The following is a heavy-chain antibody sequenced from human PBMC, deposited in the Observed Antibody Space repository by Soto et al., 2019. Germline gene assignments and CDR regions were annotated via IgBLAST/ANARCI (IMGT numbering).Heavy chain of an antibody. CDR1: GYTFTSYG. D-gene: IGHD3-22*01. Sequence: QVQLVQSGAEVKKPGASVKVSCKASGYTFTSYGISWVRQAPGQGLEWMGWISAYNGNTNYAQKLQGRVTMTTDISTSTAYMELRSLRSDDTAVYYCARDKTYYYDSSGYNSLGYWGQGTLVTVSS. J-gene: IGHJ4*02. CDR3: ARDKTYYYDSSGYNSLGY. V-gene: IGHV1-18*01. CDR2: ISAYNGNT.